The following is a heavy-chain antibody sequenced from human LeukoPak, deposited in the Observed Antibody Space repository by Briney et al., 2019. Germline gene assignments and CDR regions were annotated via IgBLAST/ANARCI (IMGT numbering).Heavy chain of an antibody. V-gene: IGHV4-59*01. CDR3: ARAGSTSSPPNL. J-gene: IGHJ2*01. D-gene: IGHD2-2*01. CDR1: GGSISSYY. CDR2: IYYSGST. Sequence: LETLSLTCTVSGGSISSYYWSWIRRPPGKGLEWIGCIYYSGSTNYNPSLKSRVTISVDTSKNQFSLKLSSVTAADTAVYYCARAGSTSSPPNLWGRGTLVTVSS.